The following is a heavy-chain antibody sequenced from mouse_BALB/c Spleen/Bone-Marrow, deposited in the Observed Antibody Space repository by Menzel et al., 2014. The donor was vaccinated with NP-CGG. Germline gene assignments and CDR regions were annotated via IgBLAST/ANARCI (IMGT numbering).Heavy chain of an antibody. Sequence: QVQLQRPGAELVRPGTSVKVSCKASRYAFTNYLIEWVKQRPGQGLEWIGVINPGSGGTNYNEKFKDKATLTTDKSSSTAYMQLSSLTSDDSAVYFCAREENSYYYAMDYWGQGTSVTVSS. J-gene: IGHJ4*01. CDR3: AREENSYYYAMDY. CDR2: INPGSGGT. CDR1: RYAFTNYL. V-gene: IGHV1-54*03.